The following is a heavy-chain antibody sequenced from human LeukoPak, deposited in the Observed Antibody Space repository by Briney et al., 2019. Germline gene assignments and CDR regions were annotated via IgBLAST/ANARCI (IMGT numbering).Heavy chain of an antibody. CDR3: ARHVVAAAGRGGNYFDY. D-gene: IGHD6-13*01. CDR1: GGSITTTKYC. CDR2: MYYSGST. V-gene: IGHV4-39*01. Sequence: PSETLSLTCTVSGGSITTTKYCWGWIRQPPGKGLEWFGSMYYSGSTYYNPSLKNRVTISADTSKNQFSLKLTSVTAADTALYYCARHVVAAAGRGGNYFDYWGQGTLVTVSS. J-gene: IGHJ4*02.